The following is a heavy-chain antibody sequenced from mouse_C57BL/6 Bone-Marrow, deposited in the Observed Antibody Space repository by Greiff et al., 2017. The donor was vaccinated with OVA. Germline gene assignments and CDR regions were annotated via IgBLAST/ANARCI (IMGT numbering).Heavy chain of an antibody. V-gene: IGHV1-81*01. CDR1: GYTFTSYG. D-gene: IGHD2-5*01. Sequence: VKLMESGAELARPGASVKLSCKASGYTFTSYGISWVKQRTGQGLEWIGEIYPRSGNTYYNEKFKGKATLTADKSSSTAYMELRSLTSEESADYVSARISNSYFDDWGQGTTLTVSS. CDR3: ARISNSYFDD. CDR2: IYPRSGNT. J-gene: IGHJ2*01.